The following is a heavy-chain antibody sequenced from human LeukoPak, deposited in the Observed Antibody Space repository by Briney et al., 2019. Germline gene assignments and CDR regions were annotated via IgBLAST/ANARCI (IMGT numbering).Heavy chain of an antibody. D-gene: IGHD3-10*01. V-gene: IGHV1-3*01. Sequence: PGASVKVSCKASGYTFTSYAMHWVRQAPGQRLEWMGWINAGNGNTKYSEKFQGRVTITRDTSASTAYMELSSLRSEDTAVYYCARGMVRGVITVYWGQGTLVTVSS. CDR3: ARGMVRGVITVY. CDR1: GYTFTSYA. CDR2: INAGNGNT. J-gene: IGHJ4*02.